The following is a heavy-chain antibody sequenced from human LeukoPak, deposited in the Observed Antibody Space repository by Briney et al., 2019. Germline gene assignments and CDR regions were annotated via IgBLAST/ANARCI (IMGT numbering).Heavy chain of an antibody. Sequence: GGSLRLSCAASGFTFSSFGMHWVRQAPGKGLEWVAFIRYDGSNKYYADSVKGRFTISRDNSKNTLFLQMNSLRAEDTAFYYCASSLLTRGRGPSDYWGQGTLVTVSS. J-gene: IGHJ4*02. V-gene: IGHV3-30*02. CDR3: ASSLLTRGRGPSDY. CDR1: GFTFSSFG. CDR2: IRYDGSNK. D-gene: IGHD3-16*01.